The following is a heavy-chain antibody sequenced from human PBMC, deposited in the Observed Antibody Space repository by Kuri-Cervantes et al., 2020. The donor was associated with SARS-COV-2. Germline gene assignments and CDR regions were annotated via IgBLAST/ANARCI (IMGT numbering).Heavy chain of an antibody. V-gene: IGHV3-23*01. J-gene: IGHJ3*02. CDR3: AKDRIVVVIAREDAFDI. Sequence: GGSLRLSCAASGFTFSSYAMSWVRQAPGKGLEWVSGISGSGGSTYYADSVKGRFTISRDNSKNTLYLQMNSLRAEDTAVYYCAKDRIVVVIAREDAFDIWGQGTMVTVSS. D-gene: IGHD2-21*01. CDR2: ISGSGGST. CDR1: GFTFSSYA.